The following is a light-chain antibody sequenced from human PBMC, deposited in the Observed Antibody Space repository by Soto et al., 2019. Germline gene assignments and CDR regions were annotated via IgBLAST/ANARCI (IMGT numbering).Light chain of an antibody. CDR3: SSYTTSNTPLYV. CDR1: SSDTAGYNY. V-gene: IGLV2-14*01. CDR2: EVS. Sequence: QSVLTQPASVSGSPGQSITISCTGTSSDTAGYNYVSWYQQHPGKAPKLMIYEVSNRPSGVSNRFSGSQSGNTAFLTISGLQAEDEANYYCSSYTTSNTPLYVFGTGTKVTVL. J-gene: IGLJ1*01.